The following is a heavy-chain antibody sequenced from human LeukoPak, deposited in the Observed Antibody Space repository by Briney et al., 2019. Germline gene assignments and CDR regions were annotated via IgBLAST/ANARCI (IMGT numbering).Heavy chain of an antibody. D-gene: IGHD1-26*01. Sequence: VASVKVSCKASGYTLIGYYIHWVRQAAGQGVEWMGWTNPNSGGTNYAQKFQGRVTMTRDTSISTAYMELSSLRSDDTAVYFCARVGVEATATFDYWGQGTLVTVSS. J-gene: IGHJ4*02. CDR2: TNPNSGGT. V-gene: IGHV1-2*02. CDR3: ARVGVEATATFDY. CDR1: GYTLIGYY.